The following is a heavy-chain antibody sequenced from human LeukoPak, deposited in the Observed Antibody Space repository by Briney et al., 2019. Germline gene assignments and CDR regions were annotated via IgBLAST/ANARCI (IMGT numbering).Heavy chain of an antibody. CDR3: ARVVRNYSNDY. V-gene: IGHV3-30*03. CDR2: ISYDGSNK. J-gene: IGHJ4*02. CDR1: GFTFSIYS. Sequence: QSGGSLRLSCAASGFTFSIYSMNWVRQAPGKGLGWVAVISYDGSNKYYADSVKGRFTISRDNSKNTLYLQMNSLRAEDTAVYYCARVVRNYSNDYWGQGTLVTVSS. D-gene: IGHD1-7*01.